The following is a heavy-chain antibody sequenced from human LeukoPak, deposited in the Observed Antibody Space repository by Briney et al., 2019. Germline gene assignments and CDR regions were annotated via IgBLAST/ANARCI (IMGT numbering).Heavy chain of an antibody. V-gene: IGHV3-33*01. J-gene: IGHJ6*02. D-gene: IGHD1-20*01. CDR2: IWYDGSNK. CDR1: GFTFSSYG. CDR3: ARELNWNDVTPWVAEGHLYYYYGMDV. Sequence: HSGRSLRLSCAASGFTFSSYGMHWVRQAPGKGLEWVAVIWYDGSNKYYADSVKGRFTISRDNSKNTLYLQMNSLRAEDTAVYYCARELNWNDVTPWVAEGHLYYYYGMDVWGQGTTVTVSS.